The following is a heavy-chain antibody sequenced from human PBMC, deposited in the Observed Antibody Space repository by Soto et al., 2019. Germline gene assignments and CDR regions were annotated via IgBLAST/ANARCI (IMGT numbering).Heavy chain of an antibody. Sequence: QVQLVQSGAEVKRPGSSVKVSCKASGDTFNFYSINWVRQAPGLGLEWMGRVNPILSMSNYAQRFQGRVTMTADKSTSTAYMELSGLRSEDTAIYYCATSYGLGNRAFDFWGQGALVTVSS. J-gene: IGHJ4*02. V-gene: IGHV1-69*04. CDR1: GDTFNFYS. CDR2: VNPILSMS. D-gene: IGHD3-16*01. CDR3: ATSYGLGNRAFDF.